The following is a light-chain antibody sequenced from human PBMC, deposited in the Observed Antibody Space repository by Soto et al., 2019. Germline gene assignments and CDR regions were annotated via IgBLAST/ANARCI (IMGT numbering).Light chain of an antibody. CDR1: SSHVGSYNR. CDR3: NSYTSSNTYV. V-gene: IGLV2-18*02. Sequence: QSVLTQPPSVYGAPRQSVTISCTRSSSHVGSYNRVSWYQQPPGTAPKLMIYEVNNRPSGVPDRFSGSKSGNTASLTITGLQAEDEADYYCNSYTSSNTYVFGTGTKVTVL. J-gene: IGLJ1*01. CDR2: EVN.